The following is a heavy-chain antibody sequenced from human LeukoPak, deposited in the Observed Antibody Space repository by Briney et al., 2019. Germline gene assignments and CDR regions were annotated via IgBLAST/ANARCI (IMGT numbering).Heavy chain of an antibody. CDR3: ARDGYSYGWFVDY. CDR2: IYYSGST. V-gene: IGHV4-30-4*01. CDR1: GGSISSGDYY. D-gene: IGHD5-18*01. J-gene: IGHJ4*02. Sequence: PSETLSLTCTVSGGSISSGDYYWSWIRQPPGKGLEWIGYIYYSGSTYYNPSLKSRVTISVDTSKNQFSLKLSSVTAADTAVYYCARDGYSYGWFVDYWGQGTLVTVSS.